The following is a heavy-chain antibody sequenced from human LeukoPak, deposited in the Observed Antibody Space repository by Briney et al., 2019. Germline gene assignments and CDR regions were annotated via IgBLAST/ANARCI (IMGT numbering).Heavy chain of an antibody. CDR2: ISGSGGST. V-gene: IGHV3-23*01. D-gene: IGHD3-22*01. CDR1: GFTFSSYA. Sequence: SGGSLRLSCATSGFTFSSYAMSWVRQAPGKGLEWVSAISGSGGSTYYADSVKGRFTISRDNSKNTLYLQMNSLRAEDTAVYYCARDIGGVITPNYWGQGTLVTVSS. J-gene: IGHJ4*02. CDR3: ARDIGGVITPNY.